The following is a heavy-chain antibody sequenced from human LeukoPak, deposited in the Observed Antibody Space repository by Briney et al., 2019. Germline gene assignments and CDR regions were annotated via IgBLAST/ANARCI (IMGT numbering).Heavy chain of an antibody. Sequence: GGSLRLSCAVSGFIFSDFSMSWVRQAPGKGLEWVGNIKQDGSEKYYVDSVKGRFTISRDNARNSLYLQMNSLRAEDTAVYYCARNGAPVVTAITPYYYYMDVWGKGTTVTVSS. CDR3: ARNGAPVVTAITPYYYYMDV. J-gene: IGHJ6*03. D-gene: IGHD2-21*02. V-gene: IGHV3-7*01. CDR1: GFIFSDFS. CDR2: IKQDGSEK.